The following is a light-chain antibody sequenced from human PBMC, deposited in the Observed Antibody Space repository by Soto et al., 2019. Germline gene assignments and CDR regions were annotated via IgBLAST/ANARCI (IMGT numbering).Light chain of an antibody. Sequence: QPVLTQSPSASASLGASVNLTCILSSGHSSYAIAWHQQQPEKGPRYLMKLKSDGSHKKGDGIPDRFSGSSSGAERYLTISSLQSEDEADYYCQTWSAGIQVFGGGTQLTVL. CDR3: QTWSAGIQV. CDR2: LKSDGSH. V-gene: IGLV4-69*01. J-gene: IGLJ3*02. CDR1: SGHSSYA.